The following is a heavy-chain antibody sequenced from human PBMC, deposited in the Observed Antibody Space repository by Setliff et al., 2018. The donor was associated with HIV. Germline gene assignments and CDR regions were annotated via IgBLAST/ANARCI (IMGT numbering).Heavy chain of an antibody. D-gene: IGHD2-21*02. Sequence: GGSLRLSCIASGFTFSYSGMHWVRQAPGKGLEWVALISFDGSNKYYADSVKGRFTISRDYSQNTLYLQMNSLRAEDTAVYYCASGGGGNSGTRWFDYWGRGTLVTVSS. CDR2: ISFDGSNK. V-gene: IGHV3-30*06. CDR3: ASGGGGNSGTRWFDY. J-gene: IGHJ4*02. CDR1: GFTFSYSG.